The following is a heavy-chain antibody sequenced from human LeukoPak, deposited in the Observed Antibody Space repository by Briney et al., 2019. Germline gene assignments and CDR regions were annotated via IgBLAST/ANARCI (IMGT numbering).Heavy chain of an antibody. J-gene: IGHJ4*02. CDR3: ARARGYYDSRGIRPHFDY. D-gene: IGHD3-22*01. V-gene: IGHV3-7*01. Sequence: QSGGSLRLSCAASGFTFSSCWMSWVRQAPGKGLEWVANIKQDGSEKYYVDSVKGRFTISRDNAKNSLYLQMNSLRAEDTAVYYCARARGYYDSRGIRPHFDYWGQGTLVTVSS. CDR2: IKQDGSEK. CDR1: GFTFSSCW.